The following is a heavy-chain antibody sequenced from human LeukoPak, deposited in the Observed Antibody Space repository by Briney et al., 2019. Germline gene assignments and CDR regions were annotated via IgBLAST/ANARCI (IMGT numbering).Heavy chain of an antibody. CDR3: ARDCPEYYYDSSGYYPLY. V-gene: IGHV1-69*17. J-gene: IGHJ4*02. CDR1: GGTFSSYA. Sequence: SVKVSCKASGGTFSSYAISWVRQAPGQGLXXXXXXXXIFGIANYAQKFQGRVTITADKSTSTAYMELSSLRSEDTAVYYCARDCPEYYYDSSGYYPLYWGQGTLVTVSS. CDR2: XXXIFGIA. D-gene: IGHD3-22*01.